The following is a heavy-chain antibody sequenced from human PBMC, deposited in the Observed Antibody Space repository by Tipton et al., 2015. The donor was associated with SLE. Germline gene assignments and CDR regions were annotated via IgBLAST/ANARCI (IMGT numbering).Heavy chain of an antibody. CDR3: AGGLTIFGVVPTFDY. Sequence: TLSLTCAVSAYSISSGYYWGWIRQPPGKGLEWIGSIYHSESTYYNPSLKSRVTISVDTSKNQFSLKLSSVIAADTAVYYCAGGLTIFGVVPTFDYWGQGTLVTVSS. CDR2: IYHSEST. CDR1: AYSISSGYY. V-gene: IGHV4-38-2*01. D-gene: IGHD3-3*01. J-gene: IGHJ4*02.